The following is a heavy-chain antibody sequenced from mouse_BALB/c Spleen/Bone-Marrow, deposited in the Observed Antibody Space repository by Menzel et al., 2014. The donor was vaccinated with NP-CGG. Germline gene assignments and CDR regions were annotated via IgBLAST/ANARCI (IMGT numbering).Heavy chain of an antibody. CDR3: TILGGNYGGVRFAY. Sequence: VQQQQSGAERVKPGASVKLSCTTSGFNFKDTYIHWVKQRPEQGLEWIGRIDPAKGNTKFVPKFQGKATATADTSSNTAHLHLSSLTSEDTAVYHCTILGGNYGGVRFAYWGQVTLVTVSA. CDR2: IDPAKGNT. J-gene: IGHJ3*01. D-gene: IGHD1-2*01. V-gene: IGHV14-3*02. CDR1: GFNFKDTY.